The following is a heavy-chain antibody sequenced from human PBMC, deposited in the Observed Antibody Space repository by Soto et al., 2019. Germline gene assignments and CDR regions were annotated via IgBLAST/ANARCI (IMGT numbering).Heavy chain of an antibody. Sequence: GGSLRLSCAASGFTVSSNYMSWVRQAPGKGLEWVSVIYSGGSTYYADSVKGRFTISRDNSKNTLYLQMNSLRAEDTAVYYCARGVLRYFDWGFDYWGQGTLVTVSS. CDR2: IYSGGST. D-gene: IGHD3-9*01. J-gene: IGHJ4*02. V-gene: IGHV3-53*01. CDR1: GFTVSSNY. CDR3: ARGVLRYFDWGFDY.